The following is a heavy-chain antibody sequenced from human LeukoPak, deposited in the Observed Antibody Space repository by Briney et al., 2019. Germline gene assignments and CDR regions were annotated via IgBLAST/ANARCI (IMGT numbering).Heavy chain of an antibody. J-gene: IGHJ4*02. V-gene: IGHV3-21*01. CDR1: GFTFSTYA. Sequence: GGSLRLSCAASGFTFSTYAMHWVRQAPGKGLEWVSSISSSSSYIYYADSVRGRFTISRDNAKNSLYLQMNSLRAEDTAVYYCARGTIAVAGTFDYWGQGTLVTVSS. D-gene: IGHD6-19*01. CDR3: ARGTIAVAGTFDY. CDR2: ISSSSSYI.